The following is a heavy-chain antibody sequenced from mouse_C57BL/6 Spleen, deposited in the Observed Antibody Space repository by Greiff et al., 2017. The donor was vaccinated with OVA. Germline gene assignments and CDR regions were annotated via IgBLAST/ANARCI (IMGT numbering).Heavy chain of an antibody. CDR3: TRSGGYDRFDY. CDR1: GYTFTDYE. CDR2: IDPETGGT. J-gene: IGHJ2*01. Sequence: QVQLKQSGAELVRPGASVTLSCKASGYTFTDYEMHWVKQTPVHGLEWIGAIDPETGGTAYNQKFKGKAILTADKSSSTAYMELRSLTSEDSAVYYCTRSGGYDRFDYWGQGTTLTVSS. V-gene: IGHV1-15*01. D-gene: IGHD2-2*01.